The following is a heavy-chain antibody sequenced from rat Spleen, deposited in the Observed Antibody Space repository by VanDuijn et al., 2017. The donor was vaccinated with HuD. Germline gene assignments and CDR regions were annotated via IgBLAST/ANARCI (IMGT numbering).Heavy chain of an antibody. CDR1: GFTYSNYV. D-gene: IGHD1-11*01. J-gene: IGHJ2*01. CDR3: AKDMRVGGYFDY. Sequence: EVQLVESGGGLVQPGRSLKLSCAASGFTYSNYVMAWVRQAPTKGLEWVASISTGGGNTYYRDSVKGRFTISRDNAKNTLYLQMDSLRSEDTATYYCAKDMRVGGYFDYWGQGVMVTVSS. CDR2: ISTGGGNT. V-gene: IGHV5S13*01.